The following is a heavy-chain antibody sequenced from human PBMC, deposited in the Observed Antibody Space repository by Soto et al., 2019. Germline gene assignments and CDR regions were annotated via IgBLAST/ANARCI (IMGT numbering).Heavy chain of an antibody. Sequence: SETLSLTCTVSGGSVSSGSYYWSWIRQPPGKGLEWIGYIYYSGSTNYNPSLKSRVTISVDTSKNQFSLKLSSVTAADTAVYYCARFVIWNDAGCGADNEFHFDYWGQGTLVTVSS. CDR2: IYYSGST. J-gene: IGHJ4*02. CDR1: GGSVSSGSYY. CDR3: ARFVIWNDAGCGADNEFHFDY. V-gene: IGHV4-61*01. D-gene: IGHD1-1*01.